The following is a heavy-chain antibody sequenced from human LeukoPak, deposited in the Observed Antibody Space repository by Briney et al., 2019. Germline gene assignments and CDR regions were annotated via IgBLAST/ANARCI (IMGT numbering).Heavy chain of an antibody. CDR2: ISASGGNT. CDR3: ARGAYCSSTSCYASFDS. V-gene: IGHV3-23*01. CDR1: GLTFSSHA. J-gene: IGHJ4*02. D-gene: IGHD2-2*01. Sequence: GGSLTLSCAAYGLTFSSHAMNWVRQAPGKGLEWVSVISASGGNTDYADSVKGRFIVSRDNSENTLYLQMNSLRAEDTAVYYCARGAYCSSTSCYASFDSWGQGTLVTVSS.